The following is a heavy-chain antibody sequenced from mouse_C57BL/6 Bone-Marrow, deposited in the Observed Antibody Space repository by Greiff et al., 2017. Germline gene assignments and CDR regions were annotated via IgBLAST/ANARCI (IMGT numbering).Heavy chain of an antibody. D-gene: IGHD1-1*01. Sequence: QVQLQQSGAELVRPGTSVKVSCKASGYAFPNYLIEWVKQRPGQGLEWIGVINPGSGGTNYNEKFKGKATLTADKSSSTAYMQLSSLTSEDSAVYFCARKTTVGGAMDYWGQGTSVTVSS. V-gene: IGHV1-54*01. CDR2: INPGSGGT. CDR3: ARKTTVGGAMDY. J-gene: IGHJ4*01. CDR1: GYAFPNYL.